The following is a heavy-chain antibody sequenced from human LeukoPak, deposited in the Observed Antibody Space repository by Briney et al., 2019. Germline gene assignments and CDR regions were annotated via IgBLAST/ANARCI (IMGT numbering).Heavy chain of an antibody. D-gene: IGHD3-16*01. J-gene: IGHJ4*02. Sequence: GGSLRLSCAASGFTFSSYAMNWVRQAPGKGLEWVSSVSASGGSTYYADSVKGRFTISRDNSKNTLFLQMNSLRAEDTALYYCAKFGAYSDYIDYWGQGTLVTVSS. CDR2: VSASGGST. CDR3: AKFGAYSDYIDY. CDR1: GFTFSSYA. V-gene: IGHV3-23*01.